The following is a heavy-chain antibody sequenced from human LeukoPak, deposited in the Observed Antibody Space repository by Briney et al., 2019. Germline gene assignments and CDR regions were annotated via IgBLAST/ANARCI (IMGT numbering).Heavy chain of an antibody. J-gene: IGHJ5*01. Sequence: GGSLRLSCTASGFSLKTYIMAWVRQVPGKGLEWISAISGDAITTYYAVPVKGRFTISRDNFRNTLSLQMDSLRADDSAVYYCANDASPDPNYAVRWFDSWGQGTLVTVSS. CDR1: GFSLKTYI. D-gene: IGHD4/OR15-4a*01. V-gene: IGHV3-23*01. CDR2: ISGDAITT. CDR3: ANDASPDPNYAVRWFDS.